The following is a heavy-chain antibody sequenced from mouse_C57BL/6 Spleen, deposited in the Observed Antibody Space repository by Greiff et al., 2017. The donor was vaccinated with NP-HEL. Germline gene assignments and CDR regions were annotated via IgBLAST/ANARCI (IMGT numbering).Heavy chain of an antibody. D-gene: IGHD2-4*01. CDR2: ISSGSSTI. CDR1: GFTFSDYG. J-gene: IGHJ3*01. CDR3: ARGDYDYGAWFAY. V-gene: IGHV5-17*01. Sequence: DVQLQESGGGLVKPGGSLKLSCAASGFTFSDYGMHWVRQAPEKGLEWVAYISSGSSTIYYADTVKGRFTISRDNAKNTLFLQMTSLRSEDTAMYYCARGDYDYGAWFAYWGQGTLVTVSA.